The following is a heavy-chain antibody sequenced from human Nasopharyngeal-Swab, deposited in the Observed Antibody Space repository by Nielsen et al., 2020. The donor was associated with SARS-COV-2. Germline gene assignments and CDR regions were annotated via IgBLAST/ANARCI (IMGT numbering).Heavy chain of an antibody. V-gene: IGHV5-51*01. CDR2: IYPGDSDT. CDR3: ARHKSSSANYYYYGMDV. J-gene: IGHJ6*02. D-gene: IGHD6-6*01. Sequence: GESLKISCKGSGYSFTSYWIGWVRQMPGKGLEWMGIIYPGDSDTRYSPSFQGQVTISADKSISTAYLQWSSLKASDTAMYYCARHKSSSANYYYYGMDVWDQGTTVTVSS. CDR1: GYSFTSYW.